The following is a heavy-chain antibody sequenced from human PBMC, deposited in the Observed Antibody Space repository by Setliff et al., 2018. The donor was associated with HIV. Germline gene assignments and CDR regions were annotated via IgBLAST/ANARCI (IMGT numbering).Heavy chain of an antibody. CDR1: GYTFSDFY. CDR3: AGNTPGIVPRRVGFDP. Sequence: ASVKVSCKASGYTFSDFYIHWVRQAPGQGLEWMGWINPNSGGTNYAQRFQGRVTMTRDTSSSTAYLELNRLISDDTAVYYCAGNTPGIVPRRVGFDPWGQGTRVTVSS. J-gene: IGHJ5*02. D-gene: IGHD1-26*01. V-gene: IGHV1-2*02. CDR2: INPNSGGT.